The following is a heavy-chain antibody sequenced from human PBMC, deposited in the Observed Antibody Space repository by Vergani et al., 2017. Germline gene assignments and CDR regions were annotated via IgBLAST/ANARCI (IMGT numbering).Heavy chain of an antibody. D-gene: IGHD1-26*01. J-gene: IGHJ3*02. CDR3: ARLPPVGATDCDAFDI. V-gene: IGHV1-69*01. Sequence: QVQLVQSGAEVKKPGSSVKVSCKASGGTFSSYAISWVRQAPGQGLEWMGGIITIFGTANYAQKFQGRVTITADESTSTAYMELSSLRSEDTAVYYCARLPPVGATDCDAFDIWGQGTMVTVSS. CDR2: IITIFGTA. CDR1: GGTFSSYA.